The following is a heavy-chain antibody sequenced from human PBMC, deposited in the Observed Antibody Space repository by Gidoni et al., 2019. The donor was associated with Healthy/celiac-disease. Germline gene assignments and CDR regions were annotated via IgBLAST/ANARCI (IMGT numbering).Heavy chain of an antibody. CDR1: GFTFDDYG. V-gene: IGHV3-20*04. J-gene: IGHJ4*02. D-gene: IGHD3-22*01. CDR3: ARAPYYYDSSRQGHQYYFDY. CDR2: INWNGGST. Sequence: EVQLVESGGGVVRPGGSLRLSCAASGFTFDDYGMSWVRQAPGKGLEWVSGINWNGGSTGYADSVKGRFTISRDNAKNSLYLQMNSLRAEDTALYYCARAPYYYDSSRQGHQYYFDYWGQGTLVTVSS.